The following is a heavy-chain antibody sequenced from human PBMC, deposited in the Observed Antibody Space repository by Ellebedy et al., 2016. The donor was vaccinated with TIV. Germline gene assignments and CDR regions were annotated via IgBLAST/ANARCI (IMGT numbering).Heavy chain of an antibody. CDR3: ARRGSYGDYAVQINSWFDP. D-gene: IGHD4-17*01. CDR2: IYQDGSDQ. V-gene: IGHV3-7*01. Sequence: GGSLRLSCAASGFSFHSYWMSWVRQAPGKGLEWVANIYQDGSDQYYVDSVTGRFTISRDNANNYLFLKMNSLRVEDTGVYYCARRGSYGDYAVQINSWFDPWGRGTLVTVSS. CDR1: GFSFHSYW. J-gene: IGHJ5*02.